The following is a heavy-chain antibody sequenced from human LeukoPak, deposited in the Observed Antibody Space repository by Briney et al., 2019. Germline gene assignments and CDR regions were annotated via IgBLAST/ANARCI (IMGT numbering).Heavy chain of an antibody. J-gene: IGHJ6*02. CDR3: ARQSDPYYHYGLDF. Sequence: PSGTLSLTCAVYGGSFSGYYWSWIRQPPGKGLEGIGEINHSGSTSYNPSLKGRVTISVETSKNKFSLTLNSVTAADTAVYHCARQSDPYYHYGLDFWGQGTAVIVSS. CDR2: INHSGST. V-gene: IGHV4-34*01. CDR1: GGSFSGYY.